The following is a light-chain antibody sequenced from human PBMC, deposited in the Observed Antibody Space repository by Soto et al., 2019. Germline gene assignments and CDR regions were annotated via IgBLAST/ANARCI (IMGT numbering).Light chain of an antibody. V-gene: IGLV2-8*01. J-gene: IGLJ1*01. CDR1: SSDVGGYNY. CDR2: EVS. CDR3: SSYAGSNTYV. Sequence: QSALAQPPSASGSPGQSVTISCNGTSSDVGGYNYVSWYQQHPGKAPKLMIYEVSKRPSGVPDRFSGSKSGNTASLTVSGLQAEDEADYYCSSYAGSNTYVFGTGTKVTVL.